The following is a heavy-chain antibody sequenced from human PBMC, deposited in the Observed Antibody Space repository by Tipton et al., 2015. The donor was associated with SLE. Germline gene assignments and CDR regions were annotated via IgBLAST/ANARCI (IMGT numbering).Heavy chain of an antibody. D-gene: IGHD6-6*01. CDR2: INHSGST. Sequence: TLSLTCAVYGGSFSGYYWSWIRQPPGTGLEWIGEINHSGSTTYNPSLTSRVPIPVDTSKNQFSLKLSSVTAADTAVYYCARAYSSLGAEYFQHWGQGPLVTVSS. CDR1: GGSFSGYY. V-gene: IGHV4-34*01. CDR3: ARAYSSLGAEYFQH. J-gene: IGHJ1*01.